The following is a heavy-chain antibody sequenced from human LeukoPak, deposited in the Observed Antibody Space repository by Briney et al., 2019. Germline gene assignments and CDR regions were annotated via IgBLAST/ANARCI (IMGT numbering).Heavy chain of an antibody. V-gene: IGHV3-48*03. CDR1: GFTFTNFE. J-gene: IGHJ4*02. CDR2: ISYSGSTT. Sequence: GGSLRLSCAASGFTFTNFEMNWVRQAPGKGLEWVSYISYSGSTTSYADSVKGRFTISRDNAKNSLYLQMNSLRAEDTAVYYCASGAQSDYWGQGTLVTVSS. CDR3: ASGAQSDY. D-gene: IGHD1-26*01.